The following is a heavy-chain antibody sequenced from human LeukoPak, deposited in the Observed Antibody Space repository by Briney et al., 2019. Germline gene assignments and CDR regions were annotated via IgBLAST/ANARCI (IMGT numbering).Heavy chain of an antibody. CDR2: IKQDGSEK. CDR1: GFTFSSYW. Sequence: PGGSLRLSCAASGFTFSSYWMSWVRQAPGKGLEWVANIKQDGSEKYYVDSVKGRFTISRDNAKNSLYLQMNSLRAEDTAAYYCARDRLVSNFLGYYYYGMDVWGQGTTVTVSS. J-gene: IGHJ6*02. V-gene: IGHV3-7*01. D-gene: IGHD4-11*01. CDR3: ARDRLVSNFLGYYYYGMDV.